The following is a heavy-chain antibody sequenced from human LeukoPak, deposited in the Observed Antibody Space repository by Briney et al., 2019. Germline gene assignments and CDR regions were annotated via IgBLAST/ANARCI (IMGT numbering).Heavy chain of an antibody. CDR3: ARDLRPSGTMVRGFTY. CDR1: GFTFSNYG. J-gene: IGHJ4*02. Sequence: GGSLRLSCAASGFTFSNYGMHWVRQAPGKGLEWVAVIWYDGSNEYSADSVKGRFTISRDNSKNTQYLQMNSLGAEDTAVYYCARDLRPSGTMVRGFTYWGQGALVTVSS. CDR2: IWYDGSNE. V-gene: IGHV3-33*01. D-gene: IGHD3-10*01.